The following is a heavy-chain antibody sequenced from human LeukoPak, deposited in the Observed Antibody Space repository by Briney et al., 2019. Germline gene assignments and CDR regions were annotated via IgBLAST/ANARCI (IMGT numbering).Heavy chain of an antibody. CDR3: ASHPMVRGVFSF. Sequence: GGSLRLSCAASGFTLSDYYMSWIRQAPGKGLEWVSYISSSSSYTNYADSVKGRFTISRDNAKNSLYLQMNSLRAEDTAVYYCASHPMVRGVFSFWGQGTLVTVSS. CDR2: ISSSSSYT. D-gene: IGHD3-10*01. V-gene: IGHV3-11*06. J-gene: IGHJ4*02. CDR1: GFTLSDYY.